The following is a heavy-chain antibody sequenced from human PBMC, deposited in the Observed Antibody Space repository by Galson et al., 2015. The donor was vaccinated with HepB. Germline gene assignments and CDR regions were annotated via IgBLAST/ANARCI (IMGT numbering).Heavy chain of an antibody. CDR2: INPSGGST. D-gene: IGHD3-3*01. CDR1: GYTFTSYH. CDR3: ARDCYDFWSGYYYYGMDV. V-gene: IGHV1-46*01. J-gene: IGHJ6*02. Sequence: SVKVSCKASGYTFTSYHMHWVRQAPGQGLEWMGIINPSGGSTSYAQKFQGRVTMTRDTSTSTVYMELSSLRSEDTAVYYCARDCYDFWSGYYYYGMDVWGQGTTVTVSS.